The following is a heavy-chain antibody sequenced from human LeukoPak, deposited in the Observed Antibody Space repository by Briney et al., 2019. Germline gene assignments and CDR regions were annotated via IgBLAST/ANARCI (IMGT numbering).Heavy chain of an antibody. V-gene: IGHV4-30-4*08. J-gene: IGHJ5*02. Sequence: SETLSLTCTVSGGSISSGDYYWSWIRQPPGKGLKWIGYIYYSGSTYYNPSLKSRVTISVDTSKNQFSLKLSSVTAADTAVYYCARDYDFWSGFNWFDPWGQGTLVTVSS. D-gene: IGHD3-3*01. CDR3: ARDYDFWSGFNWFDP. CDR1: GGSISSGDYY. CDR2: IYYSGST.